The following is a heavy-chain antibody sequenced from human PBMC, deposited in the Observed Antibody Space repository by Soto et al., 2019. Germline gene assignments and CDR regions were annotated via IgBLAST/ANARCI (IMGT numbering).Heavy chain of an antibody. CDR3: ARSDGRY. V-gene: IGHV4-59*01. Sequence: SETLSRTCTVSGGSISSYYWSWIRQPPGKGLEWIGYIYYSGSTNYNPSLKSRVTISVDTSKNQFSLKLSSVTAADTAVYYCARSDGRYWGQGTLVTVSS. J-gene: IGHJ4*02. CDR2: IYYSGST. CDR1: GGSISSYY.